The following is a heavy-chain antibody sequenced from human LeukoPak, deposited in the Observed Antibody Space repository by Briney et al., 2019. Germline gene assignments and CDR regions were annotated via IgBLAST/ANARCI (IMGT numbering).Heavy chain of an antibody. D-gene: IGHD3-10*01. CDR2: IRSKAYGGTT. CDR1: GFTFGDYA. Sequence: GGSLRLSCTASGFTFGDYAMSWVRQAPGKGLEWVGFIRSKAYGGTTGYAASVKGRFTISRDDSKSIAYLQMNSLKTEDTAVYYCTRHVLLWFGELRGYYFDYWGQGTLVTVSS. CDR3: TRHVLLWFGELRGYYFDY. V-gene: IGHV3-49*04. J-gene: IGHJ4*02.